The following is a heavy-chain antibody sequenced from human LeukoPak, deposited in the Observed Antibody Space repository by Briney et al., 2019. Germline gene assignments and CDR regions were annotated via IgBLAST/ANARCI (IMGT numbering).Heavy chain of an antibody. V-gene: IGHV4-59*01. J-gene: IGHJ3*02. CDR2: IYYSGST. CDR3: ARHIPEYYDSSGYYRRGDAFDI. CDR1: GRFISSYY. D-gene: IGHD3-22*01. Sequence: SQTLSLTCTVSGRFISSYYWSWIRQTPGKGLEWIGYIYYSGSTDYNPSLKSRVTISVDTSKNQFSLKLSSVTAADTAVYYCARHIPEYYDSSGYYRRGDAFDIWGQGTMVTVS.